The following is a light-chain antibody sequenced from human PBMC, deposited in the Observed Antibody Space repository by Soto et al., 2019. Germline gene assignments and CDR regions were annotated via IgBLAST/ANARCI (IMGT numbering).Light chain of an antibody. CDR3: QQFSSDPLT. Sequence: VLTQYPGTLSLSRGESVTLPCRASQPVXNNYLAWHQQKPGQAPRLRXDAASSMATGSPDRCSGGGSATDFTLTISRLEPEDFAVYYCQQFSSDPLTFGGGTKVEIK. CDR1: QPVXNNY. J-gene: IGKJ4*02. CDR2: AAS. V-gene: IGKV3-20*01.